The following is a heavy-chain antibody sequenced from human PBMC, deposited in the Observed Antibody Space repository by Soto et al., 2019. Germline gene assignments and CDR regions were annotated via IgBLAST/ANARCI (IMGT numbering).Heavy chain of an antibody. CDR1: GGCICSGPSY. CDR3: AGLYPDESSGYHPDSASPVTQFTDS. V-gene: IGHV4-39*01. J-gene: IGHJ5*01. D-gene: IGHD3-22*01. Sequence: SEPLSPACTVCGGCICSGPSYQGWIRKPPGQGMEWVGSIYYLGNTYYNSSLGSRVIISVDKSKNQFSLKLSSVTAADTAVYYCAGLYPDESSGYHPDSASPVTQFTDS. CDR2: IYYLGNT.